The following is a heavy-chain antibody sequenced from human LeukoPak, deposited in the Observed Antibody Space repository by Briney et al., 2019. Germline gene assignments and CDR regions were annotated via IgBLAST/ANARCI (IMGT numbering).Heavy chain of an antibody. D-gene: IGHD1-26*01. CDR2: IYYSGST. CDR1: GGSFSGYY. V-gene: IGHV4-59*01. J-gene: IGHJ1*01. Sequence: PSETLSLTCAVYGGSFSGYYWSWIRQPPGKGLEWIGYIYYSGSTYYNPSLRSRVTISVDTSKNKFSLNLNSVTAADTAVYYCARALSGTYGLFQHWGQGTLVTVSS. CDR3: ARALSGTYGLFQH.